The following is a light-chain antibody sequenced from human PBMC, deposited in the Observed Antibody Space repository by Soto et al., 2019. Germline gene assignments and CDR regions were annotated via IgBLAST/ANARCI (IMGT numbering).Light chain of an antibody. Sequence: QSVLTQPASVSGSPGQSITISCTGTSSDVGGYNYVSWYQQHPGKAPKLMIYDVSNRPSWVSNRFSGSKSGNTASLTISWLQAEDEADYYCRSYTGSSTPLVFGGGTKLTVL. CDR3: RSYTGSSTPLV. CDR1: SSDVGGYNY. J-gene: IGLJ2*01. V-gene: IGLV2-14*03. CDR2: DVS.